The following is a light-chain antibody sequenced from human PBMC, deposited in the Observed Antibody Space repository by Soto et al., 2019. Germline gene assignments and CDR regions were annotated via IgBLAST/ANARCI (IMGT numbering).Light chain of an antibody. CDR3: QQYNNWRT. CDR2: ASS. CDR1: QSVGNN. V-gene: IGKV3-15*01. Sequence: EIVMTQSPATLSVSAVERATLSCRASQSVGNNLAWYQQKPGQAPRLLIHASSTRATGIPARFSGSGSGTEFTLTISSLQSEDFAVYYCQQYNNWRTFGQGTKVDIK. J-gene: IGKJ1*01.